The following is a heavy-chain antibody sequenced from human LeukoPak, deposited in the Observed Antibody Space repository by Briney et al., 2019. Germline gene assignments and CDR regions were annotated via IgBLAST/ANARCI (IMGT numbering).Heavy chain of an antibody. CDR1: GYSISSGYY. J-gene: IGHJ1*01. Sequence: SETLSLTCAVSGYSISSGYYWGWIRQPPGKGLEWIGNIYHSGSTYFNPSLKSRVTISVDTSKNQFSLKLNSVTAADTAVYYCATYTSGWTGEYFQQWGQGTLVTVSS. CDR3: ATYTSGWTGEYFQQ. D-gene: IGHD6-19*01. CDR2: IYHSGST. V-gene: IGHV4-38-2*01.